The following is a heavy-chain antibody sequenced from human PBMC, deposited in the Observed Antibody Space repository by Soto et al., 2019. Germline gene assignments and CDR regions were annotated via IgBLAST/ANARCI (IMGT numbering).Heavy chain of an antibody. J-gene: IGHJ6*02. CDR3: ARELNYDFWSGSDGMDV. D-gene: IGHD3-3*01. Sequence: EASVKVSCKASGGTFSSYAISWVRQAPGQGLEWMGGIIPIFGTANYAQKFQGRVTITADESTSTAYMELSSLRSEDTAVYYCARELNYDFWSGSDGMDVWGQGTTVTVSS. CDR2: IIPIFGTA. CDR1: GGTFSSYA. V-gene: IGHV1-69*13.